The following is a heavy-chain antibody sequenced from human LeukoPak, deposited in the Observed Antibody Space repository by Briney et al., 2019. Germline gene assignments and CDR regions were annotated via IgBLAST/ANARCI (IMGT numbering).Heavy chain of an antibody. D-gene: IGHD3-22*01. CDR3: ASGGGYGDNDY. V-gene: IGHV3-23*01. CDR2: ISASGDNT. Sequence: GGSLRLSCAASGFTFSNYAMTWVRQAPGKGLEWVSAISASGDNTYYADSVKGGFTISRDNSKNTLYILMNSLRADDTAVYFCASGGGYGDNDYWGQGTLVTVSS. J-gene: IGHJ4*02. CDR1: GFTFSNYA.